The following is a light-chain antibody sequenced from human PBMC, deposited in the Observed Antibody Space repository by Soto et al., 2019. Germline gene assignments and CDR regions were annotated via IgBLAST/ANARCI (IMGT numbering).Light chain of an antibody. Sequence: DIVMTQSPLSLPVTPGEPASISCRSSQSLLYSDGNSYLDWYLQKPGQPPQLLIYRASTRASGGPARVSGSGSGTDFTLEIRRVEAEDVGVYYCMQARHTPRTFGQGTKVEIK. CDR3: MQARHTPRT. J-gene: IGKJ1*01. V-gene: IGKV2-28*01. CDR2: RAS. CDR1: QSLLYSDGNSY.